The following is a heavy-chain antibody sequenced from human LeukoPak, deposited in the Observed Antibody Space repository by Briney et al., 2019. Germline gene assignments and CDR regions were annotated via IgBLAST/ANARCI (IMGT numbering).Heavy chain of an antibody. J-gene: IGHJ4*02. CDR2: IYSGGST. V-gene: IGHV3-53*01. CDR3: ARDKYSSSSPYFDY. CDR1: GFTVSSNY. Sequence: PGGSLRLSCAASGFTVSSNYMSWVRQAPGKGLEWVSVIYSGGSTYYADSVKGRFTTSRDNSKNTLYLQMNSLRAEDTAVYYCARDKYSSSSPYFDYWGQGTLVTVSS. D-gene: IGHD6-6*01.